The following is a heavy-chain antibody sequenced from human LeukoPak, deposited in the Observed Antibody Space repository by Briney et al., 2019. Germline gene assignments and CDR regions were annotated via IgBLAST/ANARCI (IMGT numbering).Heavy chain of an antibody. CDR3: SFFDPRLVGVNENC. D-gene: IGHD4-23*01. J-gene: IGHJ4*02. CDR1: GFTFSSYW. Sequence: GGSLRLSCAASGFTFSSYWMNWARQAPGKGLEWVANIRQDGSEKYYVDSVKGRFTISRDNAKNSLYLQMNSLRAEDTAVYYCSFFDPRLVGVNENCWGQGTLVTVSS. V-gene: IGHV3-7*01. CDR2: IRQDGSEK.